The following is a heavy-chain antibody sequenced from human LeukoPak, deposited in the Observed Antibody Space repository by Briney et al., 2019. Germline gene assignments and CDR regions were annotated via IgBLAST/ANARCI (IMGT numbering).Heavy chain of an antibody. CDR3: ARDNDYGYYFDY. J-gene: IGHJ4*02. CDR1: GYTFTSYA. V-gene: IGHV1-3*01. Sequence: GASVKVSCKASGYTFTSYAMHWVRQAPGQRLEWMGWINAGNGNTKYPQKFQGRVTITRDTSASTAYMELSSLRSEDTAVYYCARDNDYGYYFDYWGQGTLVTVSS. D-gene: IGHD4-17*01. CDR2: INAGNGNT.